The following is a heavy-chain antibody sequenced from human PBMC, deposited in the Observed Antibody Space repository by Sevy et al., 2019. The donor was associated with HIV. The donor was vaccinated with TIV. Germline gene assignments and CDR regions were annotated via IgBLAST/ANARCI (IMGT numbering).Heavy chain of an antibody. CDR1: GFTFSSYA. J-gene: IGHJ6*02. Sequence: GESLKISCAASGFTFSSYAMHWVRQAPGKGLEWVAVISYDGSNKYYSDSVKGRFTISRDNCKNPLHLQMNSLKAEDTAVYYCARDKYSSGQSMDVWGQGNTVTVSS. CDR2: ISYDGSNK. CDR3: ARDKYSSGQSMDV. D-gene: IGHD6-19*01. V-gene: IGHV3-30*14.